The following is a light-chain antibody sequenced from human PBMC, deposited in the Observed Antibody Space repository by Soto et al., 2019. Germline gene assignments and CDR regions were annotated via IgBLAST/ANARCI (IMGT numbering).Light chain of an antibody. J-gene: IGLJ2*01. V-gene: IGLV1-47*01. CDR1: TSNIGNNY. Sequence: QSVLTQPPSASETPGQRVTISCSGSTSNIGNNYVYWYHQLPGAAPRLLIYRNDKRPTGVPDRCSGSTAATSASLAISGRRSEDEADYHCATWDDTRSGPVFGGGTQLTVL. CDR3: ATWDDTRSGPV. CDR2: RND.